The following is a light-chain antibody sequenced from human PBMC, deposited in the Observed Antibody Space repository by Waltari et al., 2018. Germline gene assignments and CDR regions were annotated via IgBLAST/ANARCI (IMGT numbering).Light chain of an antibody. CDR1: GHDDGGYDY. J-gene: IGLJ3*02. CDR2: EVT. Sequence: QSALTQPASVSGSAGQSITISCTETGHDDGGYDYVYWYQHHPGKAPKLIIYEVTNRPSGVSNRFSGSKSGNTASLTISGLQAEDEADYYCSSYTSSGTWVFGGGTKLTVL. CDR3: SSYTSSGTWV. V-gene: IGLV2-14*01.